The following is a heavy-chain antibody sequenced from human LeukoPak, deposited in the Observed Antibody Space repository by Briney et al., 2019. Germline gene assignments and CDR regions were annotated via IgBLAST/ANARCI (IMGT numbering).Heavy chain of an antibody. CDR1: GFTVSNNY. CDR2: IYSGGST. Sequence: GGSLRLSCAASGFTVSNNYISWVRQAPGKGLEWVSVIYSGGSTKYADSVKARFTISRDNSKNTAYLQMNSLRADDTAVYYCARATLDNWGQGTLVTVSS. CDR3: ARATLDN. V-gene: IGHV3-53*01. J-gene: IGHJ4*02.